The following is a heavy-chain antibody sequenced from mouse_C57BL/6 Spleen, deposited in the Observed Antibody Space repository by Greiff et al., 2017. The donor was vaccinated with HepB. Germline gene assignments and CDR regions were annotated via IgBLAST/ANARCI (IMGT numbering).Heavy chain of an antibody. J-gene: IGHJ1*03. CDR2: ISNLAYSI. Sequence: EVMLVESGGGLVQPGGSLKLSCAASGFTFSDYGMAWVRQAPRKGPEWVAFISNLAYSIYYADTVTGRFTISRENAKNTLYLEMSSLRSEDTAMYYCARFLTGTSDWYFDVWGTGTTVTVSS. D-gene: IGHD4-1*01. V-gene: IGHV5-15*01. CDR1: GFTFSDYG. CDR3: ARFLTGTSDWYFDV.